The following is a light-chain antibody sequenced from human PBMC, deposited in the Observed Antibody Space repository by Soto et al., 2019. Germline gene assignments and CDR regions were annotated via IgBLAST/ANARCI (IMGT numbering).Light chain of an antibody. Sequence: DIQMTQSPSSLSASVGDRVTITCRASQDISNSLAWYQQKPGKVPKLLIYAASTLQSGVPCRFSGSGSGTDFTLTISSLQPEDVATYYCEKDNSAPWTFGQGTKVEIK. CDR3: EKDNSAPWT. V-gene: IGKV1-27*01. J-gene: IGKJ1*01. CDR1: QDISNS. CDR2: AAS.